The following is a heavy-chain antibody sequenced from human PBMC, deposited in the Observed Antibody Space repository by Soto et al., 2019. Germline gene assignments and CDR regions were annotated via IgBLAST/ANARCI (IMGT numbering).Heavy chain of an antibody. V-gene: IGHV4-34*01. CDR1: GGSFSGYY. CDR2: INHSGST. CDR3: AREGYSYAPFDY. J-gene: IGHJ4*02. D-gene: IGHD5-18*01. Sequence: SETLSLTCAVYGGSFSGYYWSWIRQPPGKGLEWIGEINHSGSTNYNPSLKSRVTISVDTSENQFSLKLSSVTAADTAVYYCAREGYSYAPFDYWGQGTLVTVSS.